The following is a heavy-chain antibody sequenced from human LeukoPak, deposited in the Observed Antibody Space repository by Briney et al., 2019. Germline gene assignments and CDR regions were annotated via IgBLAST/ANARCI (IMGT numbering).Heavy chain of an antibody. Sequence: PSGTLSLTCAVSGGSISSSNWWSWVRQPPGKGLEWIGEIYHSGSTNYNPSLKSRVTISVDKSKNQFSLKLSSVTAADTAVYYCARVTLGKLWLVDYWGQGTLVTVSS. J-gene: IGHJ4*02. CDR3: ARVTLGKLWLVDY. CDR2: IYHSGST. V-gene: IGHV4-4*02. CDR1: GGSISSSNW. D-gene: IGHD5-18*01.